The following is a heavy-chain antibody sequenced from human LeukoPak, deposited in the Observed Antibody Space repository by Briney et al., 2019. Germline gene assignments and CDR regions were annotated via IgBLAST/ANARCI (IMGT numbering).Heavy chain of an antibody. J-gene: IGHJ4*02. Sequence: EASVKVSCKASGYTFTSYYMHWVRQAPGQGLEWMGWISAYNGNTNYAQKLQGRVTMTTDTSTSTAYMELRSLRSDDTAVYYCARDSAAAGTIYWGQGTLVTVSS. CDR2: ISAYNGNT. V-gene: IGHV1-18*04. CDR1: GYTFTSYY. CDR3: ARDSAAAGTIY. D-gene: IGHD6-13*01.